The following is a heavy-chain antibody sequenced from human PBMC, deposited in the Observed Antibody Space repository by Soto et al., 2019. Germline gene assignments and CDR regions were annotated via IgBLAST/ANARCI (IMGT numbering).Heavy chain of an antibody. CDR2: THSGGST. Sequence: EVQLVESGGGLVQPGGSLRLSCAASGFTVSSNYMSWVRQAPGKGLEWVSVTHSGGSTDYADSVKGRVTISRDNSKNTLYLQMNSLRAEDTAVYYCARDFVVRGVTSNYYYYGMAVWGQGTTVTVSS. V-gene: IGHV3-66*01. CDR1: GFTVSSNY. CDR3: ARDFVVRGVTSNYYYYGMAV. J-gene: IGHJ6*02. D-gene: IGHD3-10*01.